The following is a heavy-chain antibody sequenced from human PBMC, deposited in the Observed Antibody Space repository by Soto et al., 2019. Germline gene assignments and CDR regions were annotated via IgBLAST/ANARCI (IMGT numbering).Heavy chain of an antibody. CDR3: ARDYYGSGSYYSGYNWFDP. V-gene: IGHV1-69*13. D-gene: IGHD3-10*01. CDR2: IIPIFGTA. Sequence: SVKVSCKASGGTFSSYAISWVRQAPGQGLEWMGGIIPIFGTANYAQKFQGRVTITADESTSTAYMELSSLRSEDTAVYYCARDYYGSGSYYSGYNWFDPWGQGTLVTVSS. CDR1: GGTFSSYA. J-gene: IGHJ5*02.